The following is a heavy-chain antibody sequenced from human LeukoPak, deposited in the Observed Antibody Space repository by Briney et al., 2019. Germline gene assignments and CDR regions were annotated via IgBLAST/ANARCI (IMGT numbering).Heavy chain of an antibody. CDR2: ISSSSSYT. V-gene: IGHV3-11*05. Sequence: PGGALRLSCAPSGFIFIEYYMSGMRQARGRGLEWVSYISSSSSYTTYADSVTGRFTISRDNAKNSQYLQMNSLRAEDTAVYYCAREGLGYMSNPGYWGQGTLVTVSS. J-gene: IGHJ4*02. CDR3: AREGLGYMSNPGY. D-gene: IGHD5-12*01. CDR1: GFIFIEYY.